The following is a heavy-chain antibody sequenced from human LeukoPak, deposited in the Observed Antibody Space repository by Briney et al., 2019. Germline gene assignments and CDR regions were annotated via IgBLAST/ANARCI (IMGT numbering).Heavy chain of an antibody. V-gene: IGHV4-39*01. CDR2: IYYSGST. Sequence: SETLSLTCTVSGGSISSSSYYWGWIRPPPGKGLEWIGSIYYSGSTYYNPSLKSRVTISVDTSKDQFSLKLSSVTAADTAVYYCARHDLYYDILTGYYPPLYFDYWGQGTLVTVSS. D-gene: IGHD3-9*01. J-gene: IGHJ4*02. CDR1: GGSISSSSYY. CDR3: ARHDLYYDILTGYYPPLYFDY.